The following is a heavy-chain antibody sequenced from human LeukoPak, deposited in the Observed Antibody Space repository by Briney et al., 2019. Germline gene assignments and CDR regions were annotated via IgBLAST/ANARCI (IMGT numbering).Heavy chain of an antibody. V-gene: IGHV4-31*03. CDR3: ARDLRIAAADDYYYSYGMDV. CDR1: GGSISSGGYY. D-gene: IGHD6-13*01. CDR2: IYYSGST. Sequence: SETLSLTCTVSGGSISSGGYYWSWIRQHPGKGLEWIGYIYYSGSTYYNPSLKSRVTISVDTSKNQFSLKLSSVTAADTAVYYCARDLRIAAADDYYYSYGMDVWGQGTTVTVSS. J-gene: IGHJ6*02.